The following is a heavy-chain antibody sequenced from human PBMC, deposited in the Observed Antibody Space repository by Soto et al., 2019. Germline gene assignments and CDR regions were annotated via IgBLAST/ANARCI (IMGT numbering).Heavy chain of an antibody. J-gene: IGHJ5*02. Sequence: LKSSGQGYCDTLTRYWIGWWRLMPRKCLEWMGIIYPGDSDTRYSPSFQGQGTIWADTSINTAYLQWSSLRAAGSAVYYCVVPQKMAWFNNWAQATCVTVS. V-gene: IGHV5-51*01. CDR1: CDTLTRYW. CDR2: IYPGDSDT. CDR3: VVPQKMAWFNN. D-gene: IGHD2-2*01.